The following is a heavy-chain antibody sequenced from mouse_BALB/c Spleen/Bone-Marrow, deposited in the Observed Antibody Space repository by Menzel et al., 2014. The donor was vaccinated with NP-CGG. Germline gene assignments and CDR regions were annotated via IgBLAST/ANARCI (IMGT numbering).Heavy chain of an antibody. D-gene: IGHD2-1*01. CDR2: INPDSSTV. Sequence: EVQGVESGGGLVQPGGSLKLSCAASGFDFSRYWMSWVRQAPGKGLEWIGEINPDSSTVNYTPSLKDKFIISRDNAKNTLYLQMSKVRSEDTALYYCALLGNYGYFDIWGAGTTVTVSS. CDR1: GFDFSRYW. V-gene: IGHV4-1*02. CDR3: ALLGNYGYFDI. J-gene: IGHJ1*01.